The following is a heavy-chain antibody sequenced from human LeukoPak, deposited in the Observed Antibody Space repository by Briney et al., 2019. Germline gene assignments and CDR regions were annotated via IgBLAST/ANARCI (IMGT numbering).Heavy chain of an antibody. V-gene: IGHV3-23*01. CDR3: AKALNYYDSSGLDC. CDR1: GFTFSSYA. J-gene: IGHJ4*02. D-gene: IGHD3-22*01. Sequence: GGSLRLSCAASGFTFSSYAMSWVRQAPGKGLEWVSAISGSGGSTYYADSVKGRFTISRDNSKNTLYLQMNSLRAEDTAVYYCAKALNYYDSSGLDCWGQGTLVTVSS. CDR2: ISGSGGST.